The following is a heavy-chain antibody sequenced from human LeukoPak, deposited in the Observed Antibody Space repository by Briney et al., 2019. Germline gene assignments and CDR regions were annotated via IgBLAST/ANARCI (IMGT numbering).Heavy chain of an antibody. CDR3: ASYCTNGVCYRAVDY. J-gene: IGHJ4*02. V-gene: IGHV4-31*03. D-gene: IGHD2-8*01. Sequence: SQTLSLTCTVSGGSISSGGYYWSWIRQQPGKGLEWIGYIYYSGSTYYNPTLKSRVTISVDTSKNQFALKLSSVTAADTAVYYCASYCTNGVCYRAVDYWGQGTLVTVSS. CDR2: IYYSGST. CDR1: GGSISSGGYY.